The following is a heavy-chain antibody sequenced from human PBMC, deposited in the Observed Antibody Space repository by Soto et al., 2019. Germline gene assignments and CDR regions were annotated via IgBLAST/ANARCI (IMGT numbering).Heavy chain of an antibody. CDR3: ARVERGTATTVVDAFDI. Sequence: QVQLQQWGAGLLKPSETLSLTCAVYGGFVSSGSYYWSWIRQPPGKGLEWIGEMSHSGGTPFNPSLKSRVTISVDTSMNQFSLKMSSVTAADTALYYCARVERGTATTVVDAFDIWGPGTMVTVSS. J-gene: IGHJ3*02. D-gene: IGHD1-1*01. CDR2: MSHSGGT. CDR1: GGFVSSGSYY. V-gene: IGHV4-34*01.